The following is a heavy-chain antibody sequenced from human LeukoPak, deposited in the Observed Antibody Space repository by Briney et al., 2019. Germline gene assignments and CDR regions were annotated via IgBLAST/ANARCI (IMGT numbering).Heavy chain of an antibody. CDR1: GGTFSSYA. CDR3: ARERRIMIFGVVIYYYYYMDV. Sequence: ASVKVSCKASGGTFSSYAISWVRQAPGQGLEWMGRIIPIFGTANYAQKFQGRVTITTDESTSTAYMELSSLRSEDTAVYYCARERRIMIFGVVIYYYYYMDVWGKGTAVTVSS. V-gene: IGHV1-69*05. CDR2: IIPIFGTA. J-gene: IGHJ6*03. D-gene: IGHD3-3*01.